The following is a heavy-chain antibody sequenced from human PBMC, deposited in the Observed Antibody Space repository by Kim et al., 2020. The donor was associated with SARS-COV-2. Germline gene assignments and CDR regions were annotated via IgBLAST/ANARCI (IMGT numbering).Heavy chain of an antibody. D-gene: IGHD6-13*01. CDR3: GGDYSD. Sequence: DGSEKYYVDTGKGRFTISRDNAKNSLSLQMNSLRVEETAIYFCGGDYSDWGQGTLVTVSS. V-gene: IGHV3-7*01. J-gene: IGHJ4*02. CDR2: DGSEK.